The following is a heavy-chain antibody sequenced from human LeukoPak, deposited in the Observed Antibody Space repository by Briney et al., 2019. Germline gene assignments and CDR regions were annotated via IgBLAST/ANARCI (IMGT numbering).Heavy chain of an antibody. V-gene: IGHV3-30*02. J-gene: IGHJ3*02. Sequence: PGGSLRLSCAASGFTFSTYGMHWVRQAPGKGLEWVAFIRYDGSNKYYADSVKGRFTISRDNSKNTLYLQMNSLRAEDTAVYYCAKDRVSVGSGTTWTPMLSHIWGQGTMVTVSS. D-gene: IGHD2-2*01. CDR2: IRYDGSNK. CDR1: GFTFSTYG. CDR3: AKDRVSVGSGTTWTPMLSHI.